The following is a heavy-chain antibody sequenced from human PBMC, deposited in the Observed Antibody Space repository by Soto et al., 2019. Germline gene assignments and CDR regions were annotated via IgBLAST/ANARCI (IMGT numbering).Heavy chain of an antibody. J-gene: IGHJ4*02. Sequence: AASVKVSCKASGYTFTNYAIHWVRRAPGQGLEWMGWIIAGSGDTRYSQNFQDRVTISRDTSASTAYMDLSSLRSEDTAIYYCARSTGTYPFDYWGQGTLVTVSS. CDR1: GYTFTNYA. D-gene: IGHD1-26*01. CDR2: IIAGSGDT. CDR3: ARSTGTYPFDY. V-gene: IGHV1-3*01.